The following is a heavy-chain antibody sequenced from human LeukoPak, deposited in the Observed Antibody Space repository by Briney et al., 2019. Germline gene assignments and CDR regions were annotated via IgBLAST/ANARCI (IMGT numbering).Heavy chain of an antibody. V-gene: IGHV1-2*02. D-gene: IGHD4-23*01. CDR1: GYTFTAYN. CDR3: VKEGDGGY. CDR2: NNPNSGGA. Sequence: ASVKVSCKASGYTFTAYNIHWVRQAPGQGLEWMGRNNPNSGGADYAEKFQGRVTMTRDTSISTAYLELSSLRSDDTAVYYCVKEGDGGYWGQGTLVTISS. J-gene: IGHJ4*02.